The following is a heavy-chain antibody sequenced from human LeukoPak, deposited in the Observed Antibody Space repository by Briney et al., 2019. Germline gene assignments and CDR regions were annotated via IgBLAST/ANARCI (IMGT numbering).Heavy chain of an antibody. D-gene: IGHD3-10*01. CDR3: ARDLAPYYYGSGSSFGY. J-gene: IGHJ4*02. CDR1: GFTVSSNY. CDR2: IYSGGST. V-gene: IGHV3-66*01. Sequence: GGSLRLSCAASGFTVSSNYMSWVRQAPGKGLEWVSVIYSGGSTYYADSVKGRFTISRGNSKNTLYLQMNSLRAEDTAVYYCARDLAPYYYGSGSSFGYWGQGTLVTVSS.